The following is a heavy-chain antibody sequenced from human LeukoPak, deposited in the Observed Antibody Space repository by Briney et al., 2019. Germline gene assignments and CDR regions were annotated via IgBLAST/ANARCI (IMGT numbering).Heavy chain of an antibody. V-gene: IGHV4-39*01. CDR3: ARHSSGSYYTGLFDY. D-gene: IGHD1-26*01. CDR1: GGSISGSSYY. J-gene: IGHJ4*02. Sequence: SETLSLTCTVSGGSISGSSYYWDWIRQPPGKGLKRIGSIYYSGSTYYNPSLKSRVTISVDTSKNQFSLKLSSVTAADTAVYYCARHSSGSYYTGLFDYWGQGTLVTVSS. CDR2: IYYSGST.